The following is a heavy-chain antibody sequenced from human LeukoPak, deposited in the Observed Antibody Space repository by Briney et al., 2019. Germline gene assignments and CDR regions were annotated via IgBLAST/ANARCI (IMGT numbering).Heavy chain of an antibody. CDR3: VRYLGYCSSTSCPHDAFDI. Sequence: GGSLRLSCAASGFTVSSNYMSWVRQAPGKGLEWVSVIYSGGTTYYADSVKGRFTISRDNSQNTLYLQMSSLRAEDTAVYYCVRYLGYCSSTSCPHDAFDIWGQGTMVTVSS. CDR2: IYSGGTT. V-gene: IGHV3-53*01. D-gene: IGHD2-2*01. J-gene: IGHJ3*02. CDR1: GFTVSSNY.